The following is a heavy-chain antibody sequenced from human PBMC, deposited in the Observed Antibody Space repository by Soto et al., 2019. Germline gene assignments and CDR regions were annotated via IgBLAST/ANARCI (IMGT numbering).Heavy chain of an antibody. CDR1: GGSISSYY. CDR3: ARVAYSSSWYGGSYEFDY. J-gene: IGHJ4*02. D-gene: IGHD6-13*01. CDR2: IYYSGST. V-gene: IGHV4-59*01. Sequence: PSETLSLTCTVSGGSISSYYWSWIRQPPGKGLEWIGYIYYSGSTNYNPSLKSRVTISVDTSKNQFSLKLSSVTAADTAVYYCARVAYSSSWYGGSYEFDYWGQGTLVTVFS.